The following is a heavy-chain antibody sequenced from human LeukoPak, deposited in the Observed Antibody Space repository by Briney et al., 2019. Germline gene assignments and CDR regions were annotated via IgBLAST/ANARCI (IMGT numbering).Heavy chain of an antibody. J-gene: IGHJ4*02. CDR2: IWYDGSNK. D-gene: IGHD5-18*01. V-gene: IGHV3-33*01. Sequence: PGGSLRLSCAASGFTFSSYGMHWVRQAPGKGLEWVAVIWYDGSNKYYADSVKGRFTIPRDNSKNTLYLQMNSLRAEDTAVYYCAREPGKGYSYGSMDYWGQGTLVTVSS. CDR3: AREPGKGYSYGSMDY. CDR1: GFTFSSYG.